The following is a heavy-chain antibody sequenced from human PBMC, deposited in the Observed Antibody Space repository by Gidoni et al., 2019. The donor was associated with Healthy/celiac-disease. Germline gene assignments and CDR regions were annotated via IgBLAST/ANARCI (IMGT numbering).Heavy chain of an antibody. CDR1: GGTCSSYA. J-gene: IGHJ4*02. V-gene: IGHV1-69*06. CDR3: ARDQPVFSSGWTRYFDY. Sequence: QVQLVQSGAEVKKPGSSVKVSCKASGGTCSSYAISWVRQAPGQGLEWMGGIIPIFCTANYAQKFQGRVTITADKSTSTAYMELSSLRSEDTAVYYCARDQPVFSSGWTRYFDYWGQGTLVTVSS. D-gene: IGHD6-19*01. CDR2: IIPIFCTA.